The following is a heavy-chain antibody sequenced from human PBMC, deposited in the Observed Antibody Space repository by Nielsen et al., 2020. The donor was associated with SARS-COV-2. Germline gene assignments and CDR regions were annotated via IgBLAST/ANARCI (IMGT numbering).Heavy chain of an antibody. CDR3: AKDAYDYVWESYRYGAFDI. D-gene: IGHD3-16*02. CDR1: GFTFSSYG. CDR2: IRYDGSNK. J-gene: IGHJ3*02. Sequence: GGSLRLSCAASGFTFSSYGMHWVRQAPGKGLEWVAFIRYDGSNKYYADSVKGRFTISRDNSKNTLYLQMNSLRAEDTAVYYCAKDAYDYVWESYRYGAFDIWGQGTMVTVSS. V-gene: IGHV3-30*02.